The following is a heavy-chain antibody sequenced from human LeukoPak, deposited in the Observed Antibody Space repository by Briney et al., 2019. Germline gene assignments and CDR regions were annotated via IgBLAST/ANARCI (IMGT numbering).Heavy chain of an antibody. CDR1: GASFTCYA. CDR2: IIPIFGIA. D-gene: IGHD3-10*01. V-gene: IGHV1-69*04. J-gene: IGHJ5*01. CDR3: AREDNYGWGSQGYDP. Sequence: SVKLSCTASGASFTCYAFSWVREAPGQGLEWMGRIIPIFGIANYAQTFPGRVTFTAAKSTSTAYLELHSLRPGAPAVAYWAREDNYGWGSQGYDPWGQGTLGTRSS.